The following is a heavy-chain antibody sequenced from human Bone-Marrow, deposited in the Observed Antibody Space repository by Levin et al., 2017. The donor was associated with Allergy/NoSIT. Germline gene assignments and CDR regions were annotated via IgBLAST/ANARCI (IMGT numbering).Heavy chain of an antibody. J-gene: IGHJ6*02. CDR2: IGPRGDT. CDR3: ARVHNDGRDGMDV. CDR1: GFSFSNYA. V-gene: IGHV3-13*01. D-gene: IGHD1-26*01. Sequence: GSLRLSCVGSGFSFSNYAMNWVRQVTGKGLEWVSVIGPRGDTAYPGSVRGRFTVSRDNGKNSLYLQMNSLGVGDTAVYYCARVHNDGRDGMDVWGQGTTVTVSS.